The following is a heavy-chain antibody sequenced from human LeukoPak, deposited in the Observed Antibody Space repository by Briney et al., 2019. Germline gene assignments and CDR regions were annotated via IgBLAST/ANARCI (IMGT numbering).Heavy chain of an antibody. V-gene: IGHV5-51*01. J-gene: IGHJ4*02. CDR1: GYSFTSYW. CDR2: IYPGDSDT. D-gene: IGHD2-2*01. Sequence: PGESLKISCKGSGYSFTSYWIGWVRQMPGKGLEWMGIIYPGDSDTRYSPSFQGQVTISADKSISTAYLQWSSLKASDTAIDYCAIQGYSYTTTCYRLFDYWGQGTLVTVSS. CDR3: AIQGYSYTTTCYRLFDY.